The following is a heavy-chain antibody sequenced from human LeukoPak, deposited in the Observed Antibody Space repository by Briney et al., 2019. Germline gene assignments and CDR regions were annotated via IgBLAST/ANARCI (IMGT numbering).Heavy chain of an antibody. D-gene: IGHD4-11*01. Sequence: ASVKVSCKASGYTFTGYYMHWVRQAPGQGLEWMGWINPNSGGTNYAQKFQGRVTMTRDTSISTADMELSRLTSDDTAVYYCARERSDSNSFDYWGQGTLVTVSS. V-gene: IGHV1-2*02. CDR3: ARERSDSNSFDY. CDR2: INPNSGGT. CDR1: GYTFTGYY. J-gene: IGHJ4*02.